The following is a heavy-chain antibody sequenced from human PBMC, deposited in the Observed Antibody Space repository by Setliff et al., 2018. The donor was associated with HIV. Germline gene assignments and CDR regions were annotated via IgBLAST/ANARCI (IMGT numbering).Heavy chain of an antibody. CDR2: INPNNGET. V-gene: IGHV1-2*02. CDR1: GYTFTGYY. Sequence: ASVKVSCKASGYTFTGYYMHWVRQAPGQGLEWMGWINPNNGETIYAEKFQGRVTITADTSTDTAYMELSSLRSEDTAVYYCATDPLAVAGTGFDPWGQGTLVTVSS. D-gene: IGHD6-19*01. CDR3: ATDPLAVAGTGFDP. J-gene: IGHJ5*02.